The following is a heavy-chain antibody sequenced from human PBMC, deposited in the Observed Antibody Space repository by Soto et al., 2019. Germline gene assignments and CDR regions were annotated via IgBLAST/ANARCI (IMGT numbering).Heavy chain of an antibody. CDR1: GFTFSSYG. V-gene: IGHV3-33*01. Sequence: QVQLVESGGGVVQPGRSLRLSCAASGFTFSSYGMHWVRQAPGKGLEWVAVIWYDGSNKYYADSVKGRFTISRDNSKNTLYLQINSLRADNTAVYYCASTLWFGDLTLDYWGQGTLVTVSS. J-gene: IGHJ4*02. CDR3: ASTLWFGDLTLDY. CDR2: IWYDGSNK. D-gene: IGHD3-10*01.